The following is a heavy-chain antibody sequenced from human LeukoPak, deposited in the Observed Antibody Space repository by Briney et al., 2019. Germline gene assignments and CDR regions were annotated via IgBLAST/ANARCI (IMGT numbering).Heavy chain of an antibody. CDR3: ARALGYYDSSGRYFDY. J-gene: IGHJ4*02. V-gene: IGHV4-61*08. Sequence: SETLSLTCTVSGGSIISSDYHWGWIRQPPGKGLEWIGYIYYSGSTNYNPSLKSRVTISVDTSKNQFSLKLSSVSAADTAVYYCARALGYYDSSGRYFDYWGQGTLVTVSS. D-gene: IGHD3-22*01. CDR1: GGSIISSDYH. CDR2: IYYSGST.